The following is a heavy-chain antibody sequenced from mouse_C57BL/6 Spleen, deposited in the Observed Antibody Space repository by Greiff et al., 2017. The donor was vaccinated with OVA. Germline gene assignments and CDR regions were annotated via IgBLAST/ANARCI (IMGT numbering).Heavy chain of an antibody. Sequence: QVQLQQPGAELVRPGSSVKLSCKASGYTFTSYWMHWVKQRPIQGLEWIGNIDPSDSETPYNQKFKDKATLTVDKSSSTAYMQLSSLTSEDSAVYDCARGDYYGSSLRYAMDYWGQGTSVTVSS. D-gene: IGHD1-1*01. V-gene: IGHV1-52*01. CDR1: GYTFTSYW. CDR3: ARGDYYGSSLRYAMDY. CDR2: IDPSDSET. J-gene: IGHJ4*01.